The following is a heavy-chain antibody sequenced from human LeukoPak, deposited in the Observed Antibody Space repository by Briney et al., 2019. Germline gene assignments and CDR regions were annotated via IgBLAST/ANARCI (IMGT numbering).Heavy chain of an antibody. CDR2: ISWNSGNI. D-gene: IGHD3-10*01. V-gene: IGHV3-9*01. CDR1: GFSFEDYA. J-gene: IGHJ6*02. Sequence: GGSLRLSCAASGFSFEDYAMHWVRQAPGKGLEWVSGISWNSGNIGYADSVKGRFTISRDNAKNSLYLQMNSLRAEDTALYYCTKDKGGHGSGSYIWACMDVWGQGTTVTVSS. CDR3: TKDKGGHGSGSYIWACMDV.